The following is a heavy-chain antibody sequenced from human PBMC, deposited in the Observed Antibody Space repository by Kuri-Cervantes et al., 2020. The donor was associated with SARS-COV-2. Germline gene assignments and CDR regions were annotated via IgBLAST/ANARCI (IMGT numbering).Heavy chain of an antibody. CDR1: GFTFSSCA. CDR2: INGSGGST. D-gene: IGHD4-17*01. J-gene: IGHJ6*02. CDR3: AKIRWDYGTRYYYGMDV. Sequence: GESLKISCAASGFTFSSCAMSWVRQAPGKGLEWLSAINGSGGSTYYADSVKGRFTISRDNSKNTLYLQMNSLRAEDTAVYYCAKIRWDYGTRYYYGMDVWGQGTTVTVSS. V-gene: IGHV3-23*01.